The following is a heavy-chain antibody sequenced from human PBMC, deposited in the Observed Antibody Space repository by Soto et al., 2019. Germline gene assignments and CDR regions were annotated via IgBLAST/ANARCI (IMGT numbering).Heavy chain of an antibody. J-gene: IGHJ4*02. Sequence: SETLSLTCTVSGGSISSSSYYWGWIRQPPGKGLEWIGSIYYSGSTYYNPSLKSRVTISVDTSKNQFSLKLSSVTAADTAVYYCARQEYCSGGSCPDYWGQGTLVTVSS. CDR1: GGSISSSSYY. D-gene: IGHD2-15*01. V-gene: IGHV4-39*01. CDR2: IYYSGST. CDR3: ARQEYCSGGSCPDY.